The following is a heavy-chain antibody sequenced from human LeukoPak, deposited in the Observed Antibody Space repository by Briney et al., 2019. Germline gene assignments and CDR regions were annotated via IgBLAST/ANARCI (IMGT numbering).Heavy chain of an antibody. CDR2: IGISGHST. V-gene: IGHV3-23*01. J-gene: IGHJ4*02. CDR3: AKDHGSGSYYNLPDY. D-gene: IGHD3-10*01. Sequence: GGSLRLSCVASGFSFSSYCMSWVRQAPGKGLEWVSGIGISGHSTYYADSVKGRFTISRDNSKNTLYLQMNGLRAEDTAFYYCAKDHGSGSYYNLPDYWGQGTLVTVSS. CDR1: GFSFSSYC.